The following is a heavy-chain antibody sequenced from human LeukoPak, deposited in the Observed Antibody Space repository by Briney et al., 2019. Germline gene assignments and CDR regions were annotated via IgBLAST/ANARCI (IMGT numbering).Heavy chain of an antibody. CDR2: INNDGSST. D-gene: IGHD5-18*01. V-gene: IGHV3-74*01. CDR3: ARSDTAMVKGLY. CDR1: GFTFSSYW. J-gene: IGHJ4*02. Sequence: PRGSLRLSCAASGFTFSSYWMHWVRQAPGKGLVWVSRINNDGSSTSYADSVKGRFTISRDNAKNTLYLQMNSLRAEDTAVYYCARSDTAMVKGLYWGQGTLVTVSS.